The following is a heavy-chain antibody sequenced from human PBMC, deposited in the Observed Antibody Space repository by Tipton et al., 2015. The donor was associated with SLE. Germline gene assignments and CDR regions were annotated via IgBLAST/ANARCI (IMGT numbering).Heavy chain of an antibody. CDR2: VYYSGST. V-gene: IGHV4-39*07. J-gene: IGHJ4*02. CDR3: ARGTGTPLDY. Sequence: TLSLTCTVSGGSISSRTYYWGWIRQPPGKGLEWIGSVYYSGSTYYNPSLKSRVTISVDTSKNQFSLNLSSVTAADTAVYYCARGTGTPLDYWGQGTLVTVSS. D-gene: IGHD1-1*01. CDR1: GGSISSRTYY.